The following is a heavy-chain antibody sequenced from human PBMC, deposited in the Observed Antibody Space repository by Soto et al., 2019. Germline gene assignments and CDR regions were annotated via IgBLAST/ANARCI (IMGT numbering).Heavy chain of an antibody. Sequence: EVQLVEAGGGLVQPGGSLRLSCVASGFSLSNYWMHWVRQAPGEGLVWVSRINSDTRSTSYVDSVKGRFTISRDNAKNTLYLQVNSLRAEDTAVYYCARGAKYSDNFYFGLDVWGQGTTVTVSS. CDR2: INSDTRST. CDR1: GFSLSNYW. CDR3: ARGAKYSDNFYFGLDV. V-gene: IGHV3-74*01. D-gene: IGHD5-18*01. J-gene: IGHJ6*02.